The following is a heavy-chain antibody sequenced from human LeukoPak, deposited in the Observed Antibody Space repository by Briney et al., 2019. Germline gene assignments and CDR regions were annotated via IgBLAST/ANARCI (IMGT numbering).Heavy chain of an antibody. J-gene: IGHJ4*02. CDR3: AKDAISLNGIWDYFDS. CDR2: IVGNGGDT. D-gene: IGHD1-1*01. Sequence: PGGSLRLSCSASAFTFSDYSMTGVRRAPGKGLEWVSSIVGNGGDTFYAASVRGRFTVSRDNSKNTLYLQMTSLRADDTAVYYCAKDAISLNGIWDYFDSWGQGTLVTVSS. V-gene: IGHV3-23*01. CDR1: AFTFSDYS.